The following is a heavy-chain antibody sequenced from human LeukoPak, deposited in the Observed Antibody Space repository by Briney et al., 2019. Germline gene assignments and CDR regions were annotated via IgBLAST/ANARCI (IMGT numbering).Heavy chain of an antibody. V-gene: IGHV3-23*01. D-gene: IGHD3-22*01. CDR2: TSAGGDIT. Sequence: PGGALRLSCSASWFTFSDHAIARVRPTLAKGLGSVSSTSAGGDITHYAESVKGRFTISRDNSKSTLYLQMNSLRAEDTAIYFCAYLDSSGFYYGRLRYWGQGTPVTVSS. CDR3: AYLDSSGFYYGRLRY. J-gene: IGHJ4*02. CDR1: WFTFSDHA.